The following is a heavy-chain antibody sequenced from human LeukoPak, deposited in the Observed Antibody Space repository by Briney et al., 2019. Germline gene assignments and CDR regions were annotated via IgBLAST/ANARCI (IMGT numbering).Heavy chain of an antibody. CDR2: ISSSIIYI. D-gene: IGHD3-22*01. CDR1: GFTFSTYS. V-gene: IGHV3-21*01. J-gene: IGHJ5*02. CDR3: ARDPSGDSSGYYLSWWFDP. Sequence: GGSLRLSCAPSGFTFSTYSFNWVRQAPGKGLEWVSSISSSIIYIYYADSVKGRFTISRDNAKNTLYLQMNSLRAEDTAVYYCARDPSGDSSGYYLSWWFDPWGQGTLVTVSS.